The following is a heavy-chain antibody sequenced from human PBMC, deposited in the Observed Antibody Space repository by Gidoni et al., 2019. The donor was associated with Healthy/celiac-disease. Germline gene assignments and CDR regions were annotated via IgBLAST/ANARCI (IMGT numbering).Heavy chain of an antibody. CDR3: AREEGGDYGGYYFDY. J-gene: IGHJ4*02. CDR2: LYYSGST. V-gene: IGHV4-30-4*01. CDR1: GGSISSGDYY. Sequence: QVQLQESGPGLVKPSQTLSLTCTVSGGSISSGDYYWSWIRQPPGKGLEWIGYLYYSGSTYYNPSLKSRVTISVDTSKNQFSLKLSSVTAADTAVYYCAREEGGDYGGYYFDYWGQGTLVTVSS. D-gene: IGHD4-17*01.